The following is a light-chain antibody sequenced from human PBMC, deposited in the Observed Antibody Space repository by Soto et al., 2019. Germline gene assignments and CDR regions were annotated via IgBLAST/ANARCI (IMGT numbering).Light chain of an antibody. CDR1: QTISSW. CDR3: QHYNSYSET. Sequence: DIQMTQSPSTLSGSVGDRVTITCRASQTISSWLAWYQQKPGKAPKLLIYKASTLKSGVPSRFSGSGSGTELTITISSLQPDDFETYYCQHYNSYSETFGQGTKVDIK. V-gene: IGKV1-5*03. CDR2: KAS. J-gene: IGKJ1*01.